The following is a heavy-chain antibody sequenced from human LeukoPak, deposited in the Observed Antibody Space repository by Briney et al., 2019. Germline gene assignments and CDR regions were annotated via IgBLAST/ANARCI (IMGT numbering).Heavy chain of an antibody. Sequence: SETLSLTCTVSGGSISSGGYYWSWIRQHPGKGLEWIGYIYYSGSTYYNPSLKSRVTISVDTSKNQFSLKLSSVTAADTAVYYCASSKGDYYYDSSGYIGWGQGTLVTVSS. J-gene: IGHJ4*02. CDR2: IYYSGST. CDR1: GGSISSGGYY. CDR3: ASSKGDYYYDSSGYIG. V-gene: IGHV4-31*03. D-gene: IGHD3-22*01.